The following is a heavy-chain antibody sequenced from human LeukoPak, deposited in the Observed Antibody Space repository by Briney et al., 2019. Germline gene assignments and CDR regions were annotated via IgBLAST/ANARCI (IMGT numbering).Heavy chain of an antibody. J-gene: IGHJ4*02. CDR1: GGSISSYY. CDR3: ARLPAGDYVRRRLYYFNY. Sequence: SETLSLTCTVSGGSISSYYWSWIRQPPGKGLEWIGYIYYSGSTNYNPSLKSRVTISVDTSKNQFSLKLSSVTAADTAVYYCARLPAGDYVRRRLYYFNYWGQGTLVTVSS. D-gene: IGHD4-17*01. V-gene: IGHV4-59*08. CDR2: IYYSGST.